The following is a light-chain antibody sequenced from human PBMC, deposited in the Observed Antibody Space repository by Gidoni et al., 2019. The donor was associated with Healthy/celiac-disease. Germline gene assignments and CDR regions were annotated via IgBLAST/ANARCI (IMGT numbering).Light chain of an antibody. CDR3: QKYNSAPPWT. J-gene: IGKJ1*01. Sequence: DIQMTQSPSSLSASVGDRVTITCRASQGISNYLAWYQQKPGKVPKLLIYAASTLQSGVPSRFSGSGSVTDFPLTISSLQPEDVATYYCQKYNSAPPWTFGQGTKVEIK. V-gene: IGKV1-27*01. CDR1: QGISNY. CDR2: AAS.